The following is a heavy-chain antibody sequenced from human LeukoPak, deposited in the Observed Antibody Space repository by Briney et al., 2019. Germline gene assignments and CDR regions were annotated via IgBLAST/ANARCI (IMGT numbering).Heavy chain of an antibody. CDR1: GGSFSGYY. J-gene: IGHJ4*02. CDR3: ARGVAAGY. Sequence: PSETLSLTCAVYGGSFSGYYWSWIRQLPGKGLEWIGEINHSGSTNYNPSLKSRVTISVDTSKNQFSLKLSSVTAADTAVYYCARGVAAGYWGQGTLVTVSS. D-gene: IGHD6-19*01. CDR2: INHSGST. V-gene: IGHV4-34*01.